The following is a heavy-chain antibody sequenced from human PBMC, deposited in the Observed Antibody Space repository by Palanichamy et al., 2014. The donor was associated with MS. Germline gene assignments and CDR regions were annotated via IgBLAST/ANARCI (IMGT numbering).Heavy chain of an antibody. CDR3: AREEAQRWPGLYYNGMDV. CDR1: GFTFSSYA. V-gene: IGHV3-30-3*01. Sequence: QVQLVESGGGVVQPGRSLRLSCAASGFTFSSYAMHWVRQAPGKGLEWVTIISNDGSNKYYADLVKGRFTISRDNSKNTLYLQMNSLRAEDTAVYYCAREEAQRWPGLYYNGMDVWGPGTTVTVSS. CDR2: ISNDGSNK. D-gene: IGHD2-15*01. J-gene: IGHJ6*02.